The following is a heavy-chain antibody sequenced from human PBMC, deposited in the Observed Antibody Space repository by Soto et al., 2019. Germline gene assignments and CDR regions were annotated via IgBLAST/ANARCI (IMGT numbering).Heavy chain of an antibody. D-gene: IGHD6-19*01. CDR1: VFTLSSYA. Sequence: PGGSVRLSWAASVFTLSSYARHWVRQAPGKGLEWVAVISYDGSNKYYADSVKGRFTISRDNSKNTLYLQMNSLRAEDTAVYYCARDHGIAVAGTSRYYYGMDVWGQGTTVTAP. V-gene: IGHV3-30-3*01. J-gene: IGHJ6*02. CDR3: ARDHGIAVAGTSRYYYGMDV. CDR2: ISYDGSNK.